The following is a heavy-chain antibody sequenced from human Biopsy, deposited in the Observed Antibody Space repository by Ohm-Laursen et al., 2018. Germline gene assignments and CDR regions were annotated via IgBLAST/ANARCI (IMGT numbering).Heavy chain of an antibody. CDR3: AKDRYNYTPIGGFSMDV. Sequence: SLRLSCAASGSTFNNYGMHWVRQAPGKGLEWVAFIFYDGSNTYYADSVKGRFTISRDNSRDTLYLQMSSLRAEDTAVYYCAKDRYNYTPIGGFSMDVWGQGTTVTVSS. J-gene: IGHJ6*02. CDR2: IFYDGSNT. D-gene: IGHD5-18*01. V-gene: IGHV3-30*18. CDR1: GSTFNNYG.